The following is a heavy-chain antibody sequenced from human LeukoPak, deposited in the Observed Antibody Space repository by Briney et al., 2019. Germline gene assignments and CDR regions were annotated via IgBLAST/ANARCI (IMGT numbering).Heavy chain of an antibody. CDR3: ARDYSSSSDESGFDY. CDR1: GYTFTSYG. V-gene: IGHV1-18*01. Sequence: ASVKVSCKASGYTFTSYGISWVRQAPGQGLEWMGWISAYNGNTDYAQKFQGRVTMTRDTSTSTVYMELSSLRSEDTAVYYCARDYSSSSDESGFDYWGQGTLVTVSS. CDR2: ISAYNGNT. D-gene: IGHD6-6*01. J-gene: IGHJ4*02.